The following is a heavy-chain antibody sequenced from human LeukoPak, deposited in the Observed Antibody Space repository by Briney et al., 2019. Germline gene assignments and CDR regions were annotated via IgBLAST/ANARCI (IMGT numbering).Heavy chain of an antibody. CDR3: AKGYCSGTSCSGDY. Sequence: GGSLRLSCAASGFTFDDYAMHWVRQAPGKGLEWVSGISWNSGSIAYADSVKGRFTISRDNAKNSLYLQMNSLRAEDMALYYCAKGYCSGTSCSGDYWGQGTLVTVSS. D-gene: IGHD2-2*01. J-gene: IGHJ4*02. V-gene: IGHV3-9*03. CDR2: ISWNSGSI. CDR1: GFTFDDYA.